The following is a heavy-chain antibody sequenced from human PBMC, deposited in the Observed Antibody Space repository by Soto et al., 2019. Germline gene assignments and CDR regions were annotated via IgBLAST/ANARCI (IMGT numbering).Heavy chain of an antibody. D-gene: IGHD3-3*01. CDR2: MNPNSGNT. J-gene: IGHJ5*02. V-gene: IGHV1-8*01. Sequence: QVQLVQSGAEVKKPGASVKVSCKASGYSFTSYDINWVRQATGQGLEWMGWMNPNSGNTAYAQKFQGRVTMTRNTSISTAYLELSSLRSEDTAVYYCARGYEGHYDFWRFDPWGQGTLVTVSS. CDR1: GYSFTSYD. CDR3: ARGYEGHYDFWRFDP.